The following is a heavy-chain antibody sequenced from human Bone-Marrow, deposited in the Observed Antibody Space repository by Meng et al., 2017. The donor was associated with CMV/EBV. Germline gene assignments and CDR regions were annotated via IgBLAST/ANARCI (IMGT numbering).Heavy chain of an antibody. D-gene: IGHD2-21*01. CDR1: GGSISSYY. Sequence: SETLSLTCTGSGGSISSYYWSWIRQPPGKGLEWIGYIYYSGSTNYNPSLKSRVTISVDTSKNQFSLKLSSVTAADTAVYYCARRCGGDCWGGMDVWGQGTTVTVSS. CDR3: ARRCGGDCWGGMDV. J-gene: IGHJ6*02. V-gene: IGHV4-59*01. CDR2: IYYSGST.